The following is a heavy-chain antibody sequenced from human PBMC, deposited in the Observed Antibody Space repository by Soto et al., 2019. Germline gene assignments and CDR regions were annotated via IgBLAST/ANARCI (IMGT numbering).Heavy chain of an antibody. J-gene: IGHJ4*02. D-gene: IGHD3-3*01. CDR2: INHSGST. V-gene: IGHV4-34*01. Sequence: QVQLQQWGAGLLKPSETLSLTCAVYGGSFSGYYWSWIRQPPGKGLEWIGEINHSGSTNYNPSLKSRVTISVDTSKNQFSLKLSSVTAADTAVYYCARMPRITIFGVVIEFDYWGQGTLVTVSS. CDR1: GGSFSGYY. CDR3: ARMPRITIFGVVIEFDY.